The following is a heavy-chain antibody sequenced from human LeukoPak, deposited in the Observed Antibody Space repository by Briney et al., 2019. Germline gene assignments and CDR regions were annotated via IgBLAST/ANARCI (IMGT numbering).Heavy chain of an antibody. Sequence: PGRSLRLSCAASGFTFSSYGMHWVRQAPGKGLEWVAVIWYDGSNKYYADSVKGRFTISRDNSKNTLYLQMNSLRAEDTAVYYCARDRGIAALYYYYYGMDVWGQGTTVTVS. J-gene: IGHJ6*02. CDR3: ARDRGIAALYYYYYGMDV. CDR2: IWYDGSNK. V-gene: IGHV3-33*01. CDR1: GFTFSSYG. D-gene: IGHD6-13*01.